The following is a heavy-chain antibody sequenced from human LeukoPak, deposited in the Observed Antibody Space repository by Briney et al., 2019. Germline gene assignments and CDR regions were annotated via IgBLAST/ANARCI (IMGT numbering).Heavy chain of an antibody. J-gene: IGHJ4*02. CDR1: GFTFSSYA. CDR3: AKTRPLDSSSWSHGDY. Sequence: GGSLRLSCAASGFTFSSYAVSWVRQAPGKGLEWVSAISGSGDSTYYGDSVKGRFTISRDNSKNTLYLQMNSLRAEDTAVYYCAKTRPLDSSSWSHGDYWGQGTLVTVSS. V-gene: IGHV3-23*01. CDR2: ISGSGDST. D-gene: IGHD6-13*01.